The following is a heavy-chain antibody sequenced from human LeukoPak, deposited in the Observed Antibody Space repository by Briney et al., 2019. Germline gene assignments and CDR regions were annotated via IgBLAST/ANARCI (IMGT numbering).Heavy chain of an antibody. V-gene: IGHV3-48*03. J-gene: IGHJ5*02. D-gene: IGHD2-15*01. Sequence: PGGSLRLSCAASGFTFNSYEMNWVRQAPGKGLEWVSYINSGGSAIYYADSVKGRFTISRDNAKNSLYLQMNSLRADDTAVYYCARGILYNWLDPWGQGTLVTVSS. CDR3: ARGILYNWLDP. CDR2: INSGGSAI. CDR1: GFTFNSYE.